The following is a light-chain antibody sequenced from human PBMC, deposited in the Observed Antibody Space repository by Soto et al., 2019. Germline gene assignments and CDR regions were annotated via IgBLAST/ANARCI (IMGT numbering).Light chain of an antibody. V-gene: IGLV2-14*01. CDR2: DVS. J-gene: IGLJ1*01. Sequence: QSALTQPASVSGSPGQSITISCTGTSSDVGGYNYVSWYQQHPGKAPKLMIYDVSNRPSGVSNRFSGSKSGNTASLPISGLQSDDEADYYCAAWYASLDGYVFGTGTKVTVL. CDR1: SSDVGGYNY. CDR3: AAWYASLDGYV.